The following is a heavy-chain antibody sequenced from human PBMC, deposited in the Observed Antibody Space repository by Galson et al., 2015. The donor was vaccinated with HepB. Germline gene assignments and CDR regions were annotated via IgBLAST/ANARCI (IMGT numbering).Heavy chain of an antibody. V-gene: IGHV3-30*18. CDR2: ISYDGSNK. CDR1: GFTFSSYG. J-gene: IGHJ4*02. Sequence: SLRLSCAASGFTFSSYGMHWVRQAPGKGLEWVAVISYDGSNKYYADSVKGRFTISRDNSKNTLYLQMNSLRAEDTAVYYCAKPSLRLRYFKFGGGEYYFDYWGQGTLVTVSS. CDR3: AKPSLRLRYFKFGGGEYYFDY. D-gene: IGHD3-9*01.